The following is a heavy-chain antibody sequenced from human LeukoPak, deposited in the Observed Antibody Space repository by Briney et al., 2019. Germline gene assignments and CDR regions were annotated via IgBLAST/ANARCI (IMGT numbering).Heavy chain of an antibody. CDR3: ARSYYGSGSYSYGMDV. Sequence: NPGGSLRLSCAASGFTFSSYSMNWVRQAPGKGLEWVSSNSSSSSYIYYADSVKGRFTISRDNAKNSLYLQMNSLRAEDTAVYYCARSYYGSGSYSYGMDVWGQGTTVTVSS. D-gene: IGHD3-10*01. V-gene: IGHV3-21*01. CDR1: GFTFSSYS. CDR2: NSSSSSYI. J-gene: IGHJ6*02.